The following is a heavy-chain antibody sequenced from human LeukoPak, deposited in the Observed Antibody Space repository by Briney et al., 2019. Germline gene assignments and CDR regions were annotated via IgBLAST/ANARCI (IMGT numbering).Heavy chain of an antibody. J-gene: IGHJ4*02. V-gene: IGHV2-70*01. D-gene: IGHD3-22*01. CDR1: GFSLSTSGMC. CDR2: IDWDDDK. CDR3: ARIRRYYDSSGYYYKLFDY. Sequence: SGPTLVNPTQTLTLTCTFSGFSLSTSGMCVSWIRQPPGKALEWLALIDWDDDKYYSTSLKTRLTISKDTSKNQVVLTMTNMDPVDTATYYCARIRRYYDSSGYYYKLFDYWGQGTLVTVSS.